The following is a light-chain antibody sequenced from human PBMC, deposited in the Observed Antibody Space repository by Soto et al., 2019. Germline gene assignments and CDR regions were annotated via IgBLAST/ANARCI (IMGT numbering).Light chain of an antibody. J-gene: IGLJ1*01. CDR2: EVN. Sequence: QSMLTQPPSASRSPGQSVAISCTGTSSDVGGYNYVSWYQQHPGKAPKLMIYEVNKRPSGVPDRFSGSKSGNTASLTVSGLQAEDEADYYCCSDAGSSNVFGPAPKVTVL. CDR1: SSDVGGYNY. CDR3: CSDAGSSNV. V-gene: IGLV2-8*01.